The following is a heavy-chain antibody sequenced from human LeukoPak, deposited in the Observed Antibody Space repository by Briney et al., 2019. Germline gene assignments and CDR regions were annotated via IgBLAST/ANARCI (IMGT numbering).Heavy chain of an antibody. D-gene: IGHD6-25*01. Sequence: GGSLRLSCAASGFTFSDYYMSWIRQASGKGLEWVSYISSSGSTIYYADSVKGRFTISRDNAKNSLYLQMNSLRAEDTAVYYCASSAAWDRNWFDPWGQGTLVTVSS. CDR3: ASSAAWDRNWFDP. V-gene: IGHV3-11*01. J-gene: IGHJ5*02. CDR1: GFTFSDYY. CDR2: ISSSGSTI.